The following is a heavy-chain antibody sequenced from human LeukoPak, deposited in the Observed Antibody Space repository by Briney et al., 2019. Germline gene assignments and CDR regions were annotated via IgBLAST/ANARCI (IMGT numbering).Heavy chain of an antibody. CDR2: ISGRGDDT. J-gene: IGHJ4*02. D-gene: IGHD3-22*01. Sequence: GGSLRLSCAASGFTFRDYTMTWVRQAPGKGLEWVSTISGRGDDTHYTDSVKGRFTISRDNSKNTLYLQMNRLRAEDTALFYCAKEVEGSGYYHLDKWGQGTLVAVSS. CDR1: GFTFRDYT. CDR3: AKEVEGSGYYHLDK. V-gene: IGHV3-23*01.